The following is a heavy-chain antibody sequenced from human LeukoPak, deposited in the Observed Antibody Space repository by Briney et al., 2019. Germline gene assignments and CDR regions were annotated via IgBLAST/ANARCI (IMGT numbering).Heavy chain of an antibody. CDR1: GYTFTSYG. CDR3: ARDLLYYYDSSGYYYFDY. V-gene: IGHV1-18*01. Sequence: ASVKVSCKASGYTFTSYGISWVRQAPGQGLEWMGWISAYNGNTNYAQKLQGRVTMTTDTSTSTAYMELRSLRSDDTAVYYCARDLLYYYDSSGYYYFDYWGQGTLVTVSS. CDR2: ISAYNGNT. D-gene: IGHD3-22*01. J-gene: IGHJ4*02.